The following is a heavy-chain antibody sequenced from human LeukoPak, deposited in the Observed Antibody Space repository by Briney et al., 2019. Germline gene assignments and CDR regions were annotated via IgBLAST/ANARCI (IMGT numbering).Heavy chain of an antibody. V-gene: IGHV3-23*01. J-gene: IGHJ5*02. D-gene: IGHD3-10*01. CDR2: ISGSGGST. CDR1: GFTFSSYA. Sequence: PGGSLRLSCAASGFTFSSYAMSWVRQAPGKGLEWVSAISGSGGSTYYADSVKGRFTISRDNSKNTLYLQMNSLRAEDTAVYYCARESGITMLRGAHTPWGQGTLVTVSS. CDR3: ARESGITMLRGAHTP.